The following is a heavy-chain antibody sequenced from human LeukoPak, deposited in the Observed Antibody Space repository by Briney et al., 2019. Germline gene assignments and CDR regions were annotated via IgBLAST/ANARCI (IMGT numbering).Heavy chain of an antibody. Sequence: ASVKVSCKASGYTFTGYYMHWVRQAPGQGLEWMGWINPNSGGTNYAQKFQGRVTMTRDTSISTAYMELSRLRSDDTAVYYCARASLGDILTGYYYYFDYWGQGTLVPSPQ. D-gene: IGHD3-9*01. J-gene: IGHJ4*02. CDR1: GYTFTGYY. CDR3: ARASLGDILTGYYYYFDY. CDR2: INPNSGGT. V-gene: IGHV1-2*02.